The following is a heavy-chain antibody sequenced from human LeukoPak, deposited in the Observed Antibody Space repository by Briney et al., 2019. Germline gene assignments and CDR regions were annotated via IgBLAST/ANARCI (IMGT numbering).Heavy chain of an antibody. Sequence: PGGSLRLSCAAPGFTFSSYAMHWVRQAPGKGLEWVAAISYDGSNKYYADSVKGRFTISRDNSKNTLYLQMNSLRAEDTAVYYCARGYYYYDSSGYFDYWGQGTLVTVSS. CDR2: ISYDGSNK. V-gene: IGHV3-30-3*01. D-gene: IGHD3-22*01. CDR1: GFTFSSYA. J-gene: IGHJ4*02. CDR3: ARGYYYYDSSGYFDY.